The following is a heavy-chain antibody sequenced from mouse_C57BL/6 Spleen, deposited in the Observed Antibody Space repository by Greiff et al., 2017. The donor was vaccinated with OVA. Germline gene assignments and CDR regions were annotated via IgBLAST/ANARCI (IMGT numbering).Heavy chain of an antibody. CDR3: ARTGTGAWFAY. Sequence: QVHVKQSGAELVKPGASVKISCKASGYAFSSYWMNWVKQRPGKGLEWIGQIYPGDGDTNYNGKFKGKATLTADKSSSTDYMQLSSLTSEDSAVYFCARTGTGAWFAYWGQGTLVTVSA. D-gene: IGHD4-1*01. CDR1: GYAFSSYW. CDR2: IYPGDGDT. V-gene: IGHV1-80*01. J-gene: IGHJ3*01.